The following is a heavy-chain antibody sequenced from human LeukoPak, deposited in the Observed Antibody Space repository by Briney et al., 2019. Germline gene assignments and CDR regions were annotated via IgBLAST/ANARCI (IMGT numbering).Heavy chain of an antibody. D-gene: IGHD4-17*01. CDR1: GGTFSSYA. Sequence: ASVKVSCKASGGTFSSYAISWVRQAPGQGLEWMGGIIPIFGTANYAQKLQGRVTITADKSTSTAYMELSSLRSEDTAVYYCARDAHDYGDPGPYGMDVWGKGTTVTVSS. V-gene: IGHV1-69*06. CDR2: IIPIFGTA. J-gene: IGHJ6*04. CDR3: ARDAHDYGDPGPYGMDV.